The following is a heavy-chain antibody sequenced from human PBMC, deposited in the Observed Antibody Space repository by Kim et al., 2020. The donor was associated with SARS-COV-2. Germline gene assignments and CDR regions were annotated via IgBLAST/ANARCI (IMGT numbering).Heavy chain of an antibody. CDR3: ASWGYYYGY. V-gene: IGHV3-33*01. J-gene: IGHJ4*02. D-gene: IGHD3-22*01. CDR2: IKK. Sequence: IKKYYDAAVKGRFTLSRDNSKNTLYLQMNSLRAEDTAVYYCASWGYYYGYWGQGTLVTVSS.